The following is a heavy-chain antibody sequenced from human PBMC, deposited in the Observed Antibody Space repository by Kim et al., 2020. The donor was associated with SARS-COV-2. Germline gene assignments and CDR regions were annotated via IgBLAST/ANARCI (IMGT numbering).Heavy chain of an antibody. J-gene: IGHJ4*02. D-gene: IGHD6-13*01. Sequence: SETLSLTCTVSGGSISSGGYYWSWIRQHPGKGLEWIGYIYYSGSTYYNPSLKSRVTISVDTSKNQFSLKLSSVTAADTAVYYCARDISAAGKLDYWGQGTLVTVSS. CDR1: GGSISSGGYY. CDR3: ARDISAAGKLDY. CDR2: IYYSGST. V-gene: IGHV4-31*03.